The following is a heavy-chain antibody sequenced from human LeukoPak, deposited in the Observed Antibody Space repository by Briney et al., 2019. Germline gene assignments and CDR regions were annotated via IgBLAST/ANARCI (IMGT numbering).Heavy chain of an antibody. CDR1: GGSFSGYY. J-gene: IGHJ4*02. D-gene: IGHD3-10*01. CDR3: AGTYYYTSGSYSNFDY. Sequence: SETLSLTCAVYGGSFSGYYWSWIRQPPGKGLEWIGEINHSGSTNYNPSLKSRVTISVDTSKNQFSLKLSSVTAADTAFYYCAGTYYYTSGSYSNFDYWGQGTLVTVSS. V-gene: IGHV4-34*01. CDR2: INHSGST.